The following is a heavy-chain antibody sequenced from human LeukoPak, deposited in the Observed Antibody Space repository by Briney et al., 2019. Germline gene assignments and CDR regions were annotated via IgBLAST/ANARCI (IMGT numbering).Heavy chain of an antibody. CDR3: ARGPPKRSIAVAGIWFDH. V-gene: IGHV4-31*03. CDR1: GGSISSGGYY. Sequence: SSETLSLTCTVSGGSISSGGYYWGWIRQHPGRGLEWIVYIYYSGSTYYNPSLKSRVTISVDTSKNQFSLKLSSVTAADTAVYYCARGPPKRSIAVAGIWFDHWGQGTLVTVSS. CDR2: IYYSGST. J-gene: IGHJ5*02. D-gene: IGHD6-19*01.